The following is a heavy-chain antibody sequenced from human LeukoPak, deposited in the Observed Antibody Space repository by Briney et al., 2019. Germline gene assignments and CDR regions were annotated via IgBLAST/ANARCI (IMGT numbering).Heavy chain of an antibody. CDR3: AKEEVPNDY. CDR2: ISRMGFTT. CDR1: GFTLDNTA. Sequence: GSLRLSCAVSGFTLDNTAMCWVRQAPGKGLEWISGISRMGFTTYYADSVNGRFTISRDTSKNTLYLQMDTLRPEDTALYYCAKEEVPNDYWGQGTLVAVSS. J-gene: IGHJ4*02. V-gene: IGHV3-23*01.